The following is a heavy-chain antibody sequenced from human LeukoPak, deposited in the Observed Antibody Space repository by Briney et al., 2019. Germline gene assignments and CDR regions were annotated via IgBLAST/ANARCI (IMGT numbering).Heavy chain of an antibody. J-gene: IGHJ3*02. D-gene: IGHD3-10*01. V-gene: IGHV4-34*01. CDR1: GGSFSGYY. CDR3: ARGVTYYYGSGRYYSRKDAFDI. CDR2: INHSGST. Sequence: PSETLSRTCAVYGGSFSGYYWSWIRQPPGKWLEWIGEINHSGSTNYNPSLKSRVTISVDTSKNQFSLKLGSVTAADTAVYYCARGVTYYYGSGRYYSRKDAFDIWGQGTMVTVSS.